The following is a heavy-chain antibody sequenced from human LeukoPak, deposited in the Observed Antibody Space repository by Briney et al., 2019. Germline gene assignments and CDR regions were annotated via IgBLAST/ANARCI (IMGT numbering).Heavy chain of an antibody. CDR3: ARRFDTYYYGSGRPTPENNWFDP. CDR1: GGSISSYY. Sequence: PSETLSLTCTVSGGSISSYYWSWIRQPPGKGLEWIAYIYYRGSTNYNPSLKSRVTISVDTSKNQLSLKLSSVTAADTAVYYCARRFDTYYYGSGRPTPENNWFDPWGQGTLVTVSS. D-gene: IGHD3-10*01. J-gene: IGHJ5*02. V-gene: IGHV4-59*12. CDR2: IYYRGST.